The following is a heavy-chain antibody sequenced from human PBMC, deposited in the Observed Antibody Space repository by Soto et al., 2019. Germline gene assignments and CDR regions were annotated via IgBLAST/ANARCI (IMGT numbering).Heavy chain of an antibody. V-gene: IGHV5-51*01. D-gene: IGHD1-7*01. CDR2: IHPGESDT. CDR1: GYSFTTYW. Sequence: GESLKISCKSYGYSFTTYWIAWVRQMPGKGLEWMGSIHPGESDTRYSPSFQGQVTISADRSITTAYLQWSSLKASDTAMYYCARHEANYYTFYGMDVWGQGTTVTVSS. J-gene: IGHJ6*02. CDR3: ARHEANYYTFYGMDV.